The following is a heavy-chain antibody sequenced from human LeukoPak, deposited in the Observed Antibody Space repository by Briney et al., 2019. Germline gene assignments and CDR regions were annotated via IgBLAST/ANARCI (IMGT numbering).Heavy chain of an antibody. CDR2: INPHSGDT. Sequence: ASVKVSCKASEYTFTGYYLHWVRQAPGQGLEWMGWINPHSGDTDYAQKFQGRVTMTRDTSISTAYLQWSSLKASDTAMYYCARLEGYYDSSGPPDWFDPWGQGTPVTVSS. CDR3: ARLEGYYDSSGPPDWFDP. CDR1: EYTFTGYY. J-gene: IGHJ5*02. D-gene: IGHD3-22*01. V-gene: IGHV1-2*02.